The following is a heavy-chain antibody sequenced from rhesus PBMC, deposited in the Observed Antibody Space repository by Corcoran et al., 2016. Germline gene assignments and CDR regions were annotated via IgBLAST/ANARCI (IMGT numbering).Heavy chain of an antibody. J-gene: IGHJ5-2*02. D-gene: IGHD5-24*01. Sequence: EVHLEESGGDLVQPGGSLRLSCAVSGFTFRNYDMSWVRQAPGKGLEWVSHIDYIGYTVVYPKSWKGRFANPRDNANNSLSLEMNSLRAEDTATYFCARGGNSGYSFGSLDVWGRGVLVTVSS. V-gene: IGHV3-136*01. CDR2: IDYIGYTV. CDR1: GFTFRNYD. CDR3: ARGGNSGYSFGSLDV.